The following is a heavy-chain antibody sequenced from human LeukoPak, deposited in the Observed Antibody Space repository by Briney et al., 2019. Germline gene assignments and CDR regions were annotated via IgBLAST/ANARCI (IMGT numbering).Heavy chain of an antibody. Sequence: SETLSFTCTVSGGSISSYYWSWIRQPPGKGLEWIGYIYYSGSTNYNPSLKSRVTISVDTSKNQFSLKLSSVTAADTAVYYCASLRFLEWLLFYGMDVWGQGTTVTVSS. CDR3: ASLRFLEWLLFYGMDV. V-gene: IGHV4-59*08. J-gene: IGHJ6*02. D-gene: IGHD3-3*01. CDR1: GGSISSYY. CDR2: IYYSGST.